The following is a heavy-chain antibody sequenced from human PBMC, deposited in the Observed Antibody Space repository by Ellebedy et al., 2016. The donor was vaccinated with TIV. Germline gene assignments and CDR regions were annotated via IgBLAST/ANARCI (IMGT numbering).Heavy chain of an antibody. D-gene: IGHD3-22*01. CDR1: GGSISSSNW. J-gene: IGHJ4*02. V-gene: IGHV4-4*02. CDR2: IYHSGST. Sequence: MPSETLSLTCAVSGGSISSSNWWSSVRQPPGKGLEWIGEIYHSGSTNYNPSLKSRVTISVDTSKKQFFLNLSSVTAADTAVYYCARHWGIGYSYYLDFWGQGILVPVSS. CDR3: ARHWGIGYSYYLDF.